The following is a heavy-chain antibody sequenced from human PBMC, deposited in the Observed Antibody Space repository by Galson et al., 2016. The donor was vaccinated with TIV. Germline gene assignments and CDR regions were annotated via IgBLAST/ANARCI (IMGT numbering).Heavy chain of an antibody. V-gene: IGHV3-21*01. Sequence: SLRLSCAASGFTLSDYGMNWVRQSPGKGLEWVSAITSSSKFIYYADSVKGRFSISRDNAKNSVYLQMDSLSVEDTAVYYCARGCYRLGYVGVYWGQGALVTVS. CDR3: ARGCYRLGYVGVY. J-gene: IGHJ4*02. D-gene: IGHD3-16*01. CDR2: ITSSSKFI. CDR1: GFTLSDYG.